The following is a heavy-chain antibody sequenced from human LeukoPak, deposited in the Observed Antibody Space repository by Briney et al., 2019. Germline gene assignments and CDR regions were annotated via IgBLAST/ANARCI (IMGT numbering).Heavy chain of an antibody. Sequence: PSETLSLTCAVYGGSFSGYYWSWIRQPAGKGLEWIGRIYTSGSTNYNPSLKSRVTISVDTSKNQFSLKLSSVTAADTAVYYCARGFGNYDSSGYRDYWGQGTLVTVSS. V-gene: IGHV4-59*10. CDR1: GGSFSGYY. J-gene: IGHJ4*02. D-gene: IGHD3-22*01. CDR3: ARGFGNYDSSGYRDY. CDR2: IYTSGST.